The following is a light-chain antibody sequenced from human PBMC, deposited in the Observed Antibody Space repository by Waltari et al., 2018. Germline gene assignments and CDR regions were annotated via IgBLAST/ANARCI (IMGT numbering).Light chain of an antibody. CDR3: LLYYSGPGV. CDR1: TGAVTSGHY. Sequence: QAVVTQEPSLTVSPGGTVTLTCASSTGAVTSGHYHYWFQQKPGQAPRTLIYDTNNKHSWTPARFSGSLLGGKAALTLSGAQSEDEADYYCLLYYSGPGVFGGGTKLTVL. V-gene: IGLV7-46*01. J-gene: IGLJ3*02. CDR2: DTN.